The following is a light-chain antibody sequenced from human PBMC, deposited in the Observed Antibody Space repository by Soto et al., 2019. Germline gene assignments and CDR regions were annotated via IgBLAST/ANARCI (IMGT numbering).Light chain of an antibody. CDR1: SSDVGSYNL. CDR3: CSYAGSWGYV. V-gene: IGLV2-23*01. CDR2: EGS. J-gene: IGLJ1*01. Sequence: QSALTQPASVSGSPGQSITISCTGTSSDVGSYNLVSWYQQHPGKAPKLMIYEGSKRPSGVSNRFSGSKYGNTASLTISGLQAEDEADYYCCSYAGSWGYVFGTGTKLTVL.